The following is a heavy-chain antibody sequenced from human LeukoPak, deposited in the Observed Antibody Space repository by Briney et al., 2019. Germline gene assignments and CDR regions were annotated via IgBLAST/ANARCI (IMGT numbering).Heavy chain of an antibody. J-gene: IGHJ4*02. Sequence: SVKVSCKASGGTFSSYAISWVRQAPGQGLEWMGGIIPIFGTANYAQKFQGRVTITADKSTSTAYMELSSLRSEDTAVYYCARLPYYYDSSGLDYWGQGTLVTVSS. CDR3: ARLPYYYDSSGLDY. CDR2: IIPIFGTA. CDR1: GGTFSSYA. D-gene: IGHD3-22*01. V-gene: IGHV1-69*06.